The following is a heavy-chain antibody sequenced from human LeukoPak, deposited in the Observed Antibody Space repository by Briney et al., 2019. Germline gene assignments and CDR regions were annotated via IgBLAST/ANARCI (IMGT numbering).Heavy chain of an antibody. CDR2: ISSDSETI. CDR1: GFTFTTYS. V-gene: IGHV3-48*01. J-gene: IGHJ4*02. CDR3: ATPFDY. Sequence: GGSPRLSCAASGFTFTTYSMNWVRQAPGKGLEWVSYISSDSETIYYADSVKGRFTISRDNAKNSLYLQMHSLRVEDTAVYYCATPFDYWGQGTLVTVSS.